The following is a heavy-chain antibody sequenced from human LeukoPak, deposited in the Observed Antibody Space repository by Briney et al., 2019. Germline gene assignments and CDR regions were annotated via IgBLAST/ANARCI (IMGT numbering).Heavy chain of an antibody. CDR2: IYSSGIS. J-gene: IGHJ3*02. D-gene: IGHD4/OR15-4a*01. CDR3: ARGYGEATREALDI. V-gene: IGHV4-4*07. CDR1: GGSIGNFF. Sequence: RTSETLSLTCAVSGGSIGNFFWSWVRQPAGKGLECIGRIYSSGISYYNPSLKSRVTMSVDMSKNQFSLRLTSVTAADTAVYYCARGYGEATREALDIWGLGTMVTVSS.